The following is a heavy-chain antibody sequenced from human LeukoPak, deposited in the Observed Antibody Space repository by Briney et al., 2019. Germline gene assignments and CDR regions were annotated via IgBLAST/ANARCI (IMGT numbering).Heavy chain of an antibody. CDR2: IYYSGST. Sequence: PSETLSLTCTVSGGSISSSSYYWGWIRQPPGKGLEWIGSIYYSGSTYYNPSLKSRVTISVDTSKNQFSLKLSSVTAADTAVYYCARVGPLGATSYWGQGTLVTVSS. CDR1: GGSISSSSYY. J-gene: IGHJ4*02. V-gene: IGHV4-39*01. CDR3: ARVGPLGATSY. D-gene: IGHD1-26*01.